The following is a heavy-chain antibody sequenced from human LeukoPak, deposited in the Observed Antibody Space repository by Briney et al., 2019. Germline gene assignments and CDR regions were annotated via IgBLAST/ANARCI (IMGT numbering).Heavy chain of an antibody. D-gene: IGHD3-10*01. Sequence: SVKVSCKASGGTFSSYAISWVRQAPGQGLEWMGRIIPILGIANYAQKFQGRVTITADKSTSTAYMELSSLRSEDTAVYYCARDVHYYGSTDYWGQGTLVTVSS. CDR1: GGTFSSYA. V-gene: IGHV1-69*04. CDR2: IIPILGIA. J-gene: IGHJ4*02. CDR3: ARDVHYYGSTDY.